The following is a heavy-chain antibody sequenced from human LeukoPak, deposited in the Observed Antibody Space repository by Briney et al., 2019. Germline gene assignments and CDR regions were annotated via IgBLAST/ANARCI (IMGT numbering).Heavy chain of an antibody. D-gene: IGHD3-10*01. J-gene: IGHJ5*02. CDR2: IRAGGGST. CDR1: GFTFSNYA. CDR3: AKDGGSGMGFAP. V-gene: IGHV3-23*01. Sequence: AGGSLRLSCAASGFTFSNYAMTWVRQAPGKGLEWVSGIRAGGGSTNFADSVRGRFTLSTDNSKNTLYLQMNSLRAEDAAIYYCAKDGGSGMGFAPWGQGTLVTVSS.